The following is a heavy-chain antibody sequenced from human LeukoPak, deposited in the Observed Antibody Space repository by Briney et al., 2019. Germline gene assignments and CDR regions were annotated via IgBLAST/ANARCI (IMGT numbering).Heavy chain of an antibody. CDR2: ISGSGGNT. V-gene: IGHV3-23*01. CDR3: AKDLTNTPIIDY. Sequence: GGSLRLSCAASGFTFSDYNMRWIRQAPGKGLEWVSAISGSGGNTYYADSVKGRFTISRNNSKSTLYLQMNSLRAEDTAVYYCAKDLTNTPIIDYWGQGTLVTVSS. D-gene: IGHD4-11*01. CDR1: GFTFSDYN. J-gene: IGHJ4*02.